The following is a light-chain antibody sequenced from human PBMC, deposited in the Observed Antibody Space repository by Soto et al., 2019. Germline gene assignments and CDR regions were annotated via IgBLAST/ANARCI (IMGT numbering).Light chain of an antibody. CDR3: QQYNNWPPWT. J-gene: IGKJ1*01. CDR2: GAS. V-gene: IGKV3-15*01. CDR1: QSVTSN. Sequence: EVVLSHSPCTLSLSPLERASLSCGASQSVTSNYLAWYQQKPGQAPRLLIYGASTRATGIPARFSGSGSGTEFTLTISSLQSEDFAVYYCQQYNNWPPWTFGQGTKVDIK.